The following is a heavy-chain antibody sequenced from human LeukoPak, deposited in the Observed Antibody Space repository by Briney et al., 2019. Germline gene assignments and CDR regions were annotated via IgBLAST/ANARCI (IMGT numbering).Heavy chain of an antibody. CDR2: IYSGGST. D-gene: IGHD5-18*01. CDR3: ARVLDTDMVYLDH. Sequence: GGSLRLSCAASGFTVSSNYMSWVRQAPGKGLEWVSVIYSGGSTYYADSVKGRFTISRDNSKNTLYLQMNSLRAEDTAVYYCARVLDTDMVYLDHWGQGTLVTVSS. J-gene: IGHJ4*02. V-gene: IGHV3-66*01. CDR1: GFTVSSNY.